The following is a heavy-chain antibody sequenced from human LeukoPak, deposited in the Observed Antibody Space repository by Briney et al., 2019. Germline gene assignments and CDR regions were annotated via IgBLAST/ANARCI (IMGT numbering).Heavy chain of an antibody. Sequence: SETLSLNCTVPGRSISSYYWSWIPQPAGKGLEWIGHIYFSGSTNYNPSLKSRVTMSVDTSKNQFSLRLSSVTAADTAVYFCARADSWNYVPLDCWGQGTLVTVSA. V-gene: IGHV4-4*07. CDR1: GRSISSYY. CDR2: IYFSGST. D-gene: IGHD1-7*01. J-gene: IGHJ4*02. CDR3: ARADSWNYVPLDC.